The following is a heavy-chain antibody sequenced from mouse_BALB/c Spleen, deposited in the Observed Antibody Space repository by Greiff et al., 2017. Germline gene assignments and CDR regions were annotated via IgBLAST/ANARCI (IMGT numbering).Heavy chain of an antibody. D-gene: IGHD3-2*01. Sequence: QVQLQQSGAELVRPGTSVKISCKASGYTFTNYWLGWVKQRPGHGLEWIGDIYPGGGYTNYNEKFKGKATLTADTSSSTAYMQLSSLTSEDSAVYFCARERATARATPFAYWGQGTLVTVSA. J-gene: IGHJ3*01. CDR1: GYTFTNYW. V-gene: IGHV1-63*02. CDR3: ARERATARATPFAY. CDR2: IYPGGGYT.